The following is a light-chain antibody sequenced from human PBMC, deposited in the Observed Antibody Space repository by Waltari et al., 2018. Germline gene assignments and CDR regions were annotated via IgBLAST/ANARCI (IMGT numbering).Light chain of an antibody. Sequence: QSVLPQAPSASETPGPRVTISCSGSSANIGDNYVYWYQQLPGPAPKLLTDKNNQRPSGVPDRFSGSKSGTSASLAISGLRSEDEADFYCAAWDDRLSAWVFGGGTKLTVL. V-gene: IGLV1-47*01. J-gene: IGLJ3*02. CDR1: SANIGDNY. CDR2: KNN. CDR3: AAWDDRLSAWV.